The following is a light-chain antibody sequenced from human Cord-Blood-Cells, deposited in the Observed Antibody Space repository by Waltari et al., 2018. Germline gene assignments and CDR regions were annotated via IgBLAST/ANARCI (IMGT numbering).Light chain of an antibody. Sequence: EIVMTQSPATLSVSPGERATLSCRASQRVSSNLAWYQQKPGQAPRLLIYGASTRATGIPARISGSGSGTEFALTISSLQSEDFAVYYCQQYNNWLWTFGQGTKVEI. CDR2: GAS. CDR3: QQYNNWLWT. CDR1: QRVSSN. J-gene: IGKJ1*01. V-gene: IGKV3-15*01.